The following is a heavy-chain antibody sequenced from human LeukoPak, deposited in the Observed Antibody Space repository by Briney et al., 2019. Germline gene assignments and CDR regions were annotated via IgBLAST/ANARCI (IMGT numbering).Heavy chain of an antibody. V-gene: IGHV3-15*07. CDR2: IKTNTDGAPT. D-gene: IGHD1-1*01. CDR1: GFTFSSYA. CDR3: TTGIDDGGGY. Sequence: GGSLRLSCAASGFTFSSYAMNWVRQAPGKDLEWVGRIKTNTDGAPTDYAAPVEGRFVISRDDSKKTLYLQMNSLRVDDTALYFCTTGIDDGGGYWGQGTMVTVSS. J-gene: IGHJ4*02.